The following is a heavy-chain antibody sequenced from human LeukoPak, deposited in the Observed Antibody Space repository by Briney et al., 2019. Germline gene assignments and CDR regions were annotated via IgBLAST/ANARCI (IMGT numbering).Heavy chain of an antibody. CDR3: AREKHYGSSGSYY. CDR1: GGSISSSSYY. V-gene: IGHV4-39*07. Sequence: SETLSLTCTVSGGSISSSSYYWSWIRQPPGKGLEWIATINYSGSTYYNPSLKSRVIISEDTSKNQFSLKLSSVTAADTAVYYCAREKHYGSSGSYYWGQGTLVTVSS. J-gene: IGHJ4*02. CDR2: INYSGST. D-gene: IGHD3-22*01.